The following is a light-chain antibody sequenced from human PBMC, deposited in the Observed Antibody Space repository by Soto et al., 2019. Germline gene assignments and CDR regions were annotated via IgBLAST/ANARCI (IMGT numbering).Light chain of an antibody. Sequence: IQLTQSPSSLSASVGDRVTITCRASQGISSYLAWYQQQPGKAPKLLIYAASTLQSGVPSRFSGSGSGTDFTLTISSLQPEDFATYSCQQLNSYPRTFGQGTKLEIK. J-gene: IGKJ2*01. CDR1: QGISSY. CDR2: AAS. CDR3: QQLNSYPRT. V-gene: IGKV1-9*01.